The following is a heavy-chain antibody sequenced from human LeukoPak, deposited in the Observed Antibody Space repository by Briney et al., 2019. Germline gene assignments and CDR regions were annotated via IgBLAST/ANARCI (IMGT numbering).Heavy chain of an antibody. J-gene: IGHJ4*02. CDR2: VYQSGTT. CDR1: GFSINSGHY. Sequence: KPSETLSLTCTVSGFSINSGHYWGWVRQPPGAGLEWIGSVYQSGTTYYNPSLKSRVTTSVDMSKNQFSLRLRPVTAADTAVYYCARIFIRNGYSSYFDCWGQGTLVTVSS. D-gene: IGHD5-18*01. V-gene: IGHV4-38-2*02. CDR3: ARIFIRNGYSSYFDC.